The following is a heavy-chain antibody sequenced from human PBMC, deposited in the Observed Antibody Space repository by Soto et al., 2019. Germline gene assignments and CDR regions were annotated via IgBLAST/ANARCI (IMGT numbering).Heavy chain of an antibody. CDR3: AKPQWLVWPGSWYFDL. D-gene: IGHD6-19*01. V-gene: IGHV3-30*18. CDR1: GFTFSSYG. Sequence: QVQLVESGGGVVQPGRSLRLSCAASGFTFSSYGMHWVRQAPGKGLEWVAVISYDGSNKYYADSVKGRFTISRDNSKNTLYLQMNSLRAEDTAVYYCAKPQWLVWPGSWYFDLWGRGTLVTVSS. J-gene: IGHJ2*01. CDR2: ISYDGSNK.